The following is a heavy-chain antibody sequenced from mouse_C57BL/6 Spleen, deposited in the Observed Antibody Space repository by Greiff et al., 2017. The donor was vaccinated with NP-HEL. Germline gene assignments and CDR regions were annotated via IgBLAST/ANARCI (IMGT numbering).Heavy chain of an antibody. CDR2: ISYDGSN. CDR1: GYSITSGYY. Sequence: EVQLQESGPGLVKPSQSLSLTCSVTGYSITSGYYWNWIRQFPGNKLEWMGYISYDGSNNYNPSLKNRISITRDTSKNQFFLKLNSVTTEDTATYYWAGITTVVEYWYFDVWGTGTTVTVSS. CDR3: AGITTVVEYWYFDV. J-gene: IGHJ1*03. V-gene: IGHV3-6*01. D-gene: IGHD1-1*01.